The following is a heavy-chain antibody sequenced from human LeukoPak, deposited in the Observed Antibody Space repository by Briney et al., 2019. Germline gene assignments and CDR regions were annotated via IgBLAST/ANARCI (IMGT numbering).Heavy chain of an antibody. J-gene: IGHJ4*02. CDR1: GGSISSSNW. CDR3: VRGSTLRHYQY. D-gene: IGHD3-16*01. V-gene: IGHV4-4*02. CDR2: IYHSGST. Sequence: SETLSLTCAVSGGSISSSNWWSWVRQPPGKGLEWIGEIYHSGSTNYNPSLKSRVTISVDTSKNQFSLNLSSVTAADTAVYYCVRGSTLRHYQYWGQGTLVTVSS.